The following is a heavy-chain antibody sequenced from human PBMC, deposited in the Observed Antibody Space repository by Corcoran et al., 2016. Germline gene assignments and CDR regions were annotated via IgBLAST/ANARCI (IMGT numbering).Heavy chain of an antibody. J-gene: IGHJ2*01. Sequence: QVQLQQWGAGLLKPSETLSLTCAVYGGSFSDHSWSWIRQPPGKGLEWIGEISHRGRTTYNPSLKSRITISVDTSKNQFSLKLSSVSAADTAVYYCARHGKSGWYFDLWGRGTLVTVSS. CDR3: ARHGKSGWYFDL. V-gene: IGHV4-34*01. CDR1: GGSFSDHS. CDR2: ISHRGRT. D-gene: IGHD3-10*01.